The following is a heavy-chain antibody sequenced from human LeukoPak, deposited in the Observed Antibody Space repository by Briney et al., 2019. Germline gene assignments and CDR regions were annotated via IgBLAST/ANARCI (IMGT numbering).Heavy chain of an antibody. Sequence: SETLSLTCVVSGGSISAYYWNWIRQPAGKGLEWIGRLHSSGETTSNPSLMSRASMSLDTSRTHFTLKLTSVTAADTAIYCCATMFGESSDFDHWGQGTLVTVSS. V-gene: IGHV4-4*07. J-gene: IGHJ4*02. CDR3: ATMFGESSDFDH. CDR2: LHSSGET. D-gene: IGHD3-10*02. CDR1: GGSISAYY.